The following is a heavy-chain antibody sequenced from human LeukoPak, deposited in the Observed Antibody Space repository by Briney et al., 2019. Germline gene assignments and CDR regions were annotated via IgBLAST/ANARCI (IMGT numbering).Heavy chain of an antibody. CDR1: GFTFSSYE. V-gene: IGHV3-48*03. J-gene: IGHJ1*01. CDR2: ISSSGSTI. D-gene: IGHD3-22*01. CDR3: ARGLRYYDSSGYPEYFQH. Sequence: GGSLRLSCAASGFTFSSYEMNWVRQAPGKGLECVSYISSSGSTIYYADSAKGRFTISRDNAKNSLYLQMNSLRAEDTAVYYCARGLRYYDSSGYPEYFQHWGQGTLVTVSS.